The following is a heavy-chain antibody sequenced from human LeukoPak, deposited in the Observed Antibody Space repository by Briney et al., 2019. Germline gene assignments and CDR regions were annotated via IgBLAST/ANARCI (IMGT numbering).Heavy chain of an antibody. V-gene: IGHV3-30-3*01. J-gene: IGHJ6*02. D-gene: IGHD6-19*01. CDR1: GFTFSSYA. CDR3: ARDHPESSGWSSLPYYYYGMDV. Sequence: AGGSLRLSCAASGFTFSSYAMHWVRQAPGKGLEWVAVISYDGSNKYYADSVKGRFTIFRDNSKNTLYLQMNSLRAEDTAVYYCARDHPESSGWSSLPYYYYGMDVWGQGTTVTVSS. CDR2: ISYDGSNK.